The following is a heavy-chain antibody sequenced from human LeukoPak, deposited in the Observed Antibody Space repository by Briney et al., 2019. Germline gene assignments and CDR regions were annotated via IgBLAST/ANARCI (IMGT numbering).Heavy chain of an antibody. Sequence: GGSLRLSCAASGFTFSSYSMNWVRQAPGKGLEWVANIKQDGSEKYYVDSVKGRFTISRDNAKNSLYLQMNSLRAEDTAMYYCARDTRGESDYWGHGTLVTVSS. CDR1: GFTFSSYS. CDR3: ARDTRGESDY. D-gene: IGHD2-2*01. V-gene: IGHV3-7*01. J-gene: IGHJ4*01. CDR2: IKQDGSEK.